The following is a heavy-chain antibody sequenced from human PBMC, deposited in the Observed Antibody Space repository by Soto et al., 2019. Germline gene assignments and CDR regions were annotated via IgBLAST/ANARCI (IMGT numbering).Heavy chain of an antibody. D-gene: IGHD3-3*01. CDR2: ISVNSGYT. V-gene: IGHV1-18*04. J-gene: IGHJ5*02. CDR3: ATSYDSGFDP. Sequence: QVQLVQSGAEMKKPGASVKVSCKASGYSFSSYGISWVRQAPGQGLEWMGWISVNSGYTNYAQKFQGRVTMTTDTSTSTAYMELRSLRSDDTAVYYCATSYDSGFDPWGQGTLVIVSS. CDR1: GYSFSSYG.